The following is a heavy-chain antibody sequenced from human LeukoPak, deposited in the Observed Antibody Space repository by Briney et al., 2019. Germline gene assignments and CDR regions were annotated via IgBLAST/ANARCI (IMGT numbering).Heavy chain of an antibody. D-gene: IGHD2-2*02. CDR1: GWSVTSGYY. CDR2: IWQSGTT. J-gene: IGHJ4*02. Sequence: SETLSLTCAVSGWSVTSGYYWGCVRQPPGKGLEWIGSIWQSGTTHYNPSLKSRVTISLDTSKNQFFLNLTSVTAADTAMYYCARHYSSSTCYSPFGDWGQGTLVTVSS. V-gene: IGHV4-38-2*01. CDR3: ARHYSSSTCYSPFGD.